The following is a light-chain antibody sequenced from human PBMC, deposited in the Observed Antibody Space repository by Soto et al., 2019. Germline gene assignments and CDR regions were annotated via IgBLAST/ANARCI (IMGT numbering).Light chain of an antibody. Sequence: QSVLTQPPSVSGAPGQRVTISCTGSSSNIGANYNVHWYQHLPGAAPKLLIYGNSNRPSGVPDRFSGSKSGTSASLAITGLQTEDEGDYYCQSYDSSLTVIFGGGTKLTVL. CDR2: GNS. J-gene: IGLJ2*01. CDR3: QSYDSSLTVI. V-gene: IGLV1-40*01. CDR1: SSNIGANYN.